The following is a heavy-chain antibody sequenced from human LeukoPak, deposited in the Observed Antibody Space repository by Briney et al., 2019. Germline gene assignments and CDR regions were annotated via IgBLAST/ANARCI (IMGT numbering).Heavy chain of an antibody. Sequence: SETLSLTCTVSGGSISSYYWSWIRQPPGKGLEWIGSIYYSGSTNYNPSLKSRVTISVDTSKNQFSLKLSSVTAADTAVYYCASLLYGSGNDAFDIWGQGTMVTVSS. J-gene: IGHJ3*02. CDR3: ASLLYGSGNDAFDI. CDR1: GGSISSYY. V-gene: IGHV4-59*01. D-gene: IGHD3-10*01. CDR2: IYYSGST.